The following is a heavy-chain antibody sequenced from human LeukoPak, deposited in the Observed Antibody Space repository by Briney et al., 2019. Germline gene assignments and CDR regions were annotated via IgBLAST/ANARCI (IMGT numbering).Heavy chain of an antibody. J-gene: IGHJ4*02. CDR1: GFTVSSNY. CDR2: IYSGGST. D-gene: IGHD6-19*01. CDR3: ARGIVVAAPVY. Sequence: PGGSLRLSCAASGFTVSSNYMSWVRQAPGKGLEWVSVIYSGGSTYYADSVKGRFTISRDNSKNTLYLQMNSLRAEDTAVYYCARGIVVAAPVYWGQGTLVSVFS. V-gene: IGHV3-66*01.